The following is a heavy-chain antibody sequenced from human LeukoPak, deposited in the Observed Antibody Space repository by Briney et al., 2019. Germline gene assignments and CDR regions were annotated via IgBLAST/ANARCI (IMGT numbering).Heavy chain of an antibody. CDR1: GFTFSSYE. Sequence: GGSLRLSCAASGFTFSSYEMNWVRQAPGKGLEWVSYISSSGSTIYYADSVKGRFTISRDNAKNSLYLQMNSLRAEDTAVYYCAREYYGIWYGMDVWGKGTTVTVSS. CDR2: ISSSGSTI. V-gene: IGHV3-48*03. D-gene: IGHD4-17*01. CDR3: AREYYGIWYGMDV. J-gene: IGHJ6*04.